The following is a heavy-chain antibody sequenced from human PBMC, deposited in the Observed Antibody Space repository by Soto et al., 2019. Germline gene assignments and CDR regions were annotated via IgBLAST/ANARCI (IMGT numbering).Heavy chain of an antibody. CDR1: GGSISSYY. D-gene: IGHD2-2*01. Sequence: SETLSLTCTVSGGSISSYYWSWIRQPPGKGLEWIGYIYYSGSTNYNPSLKSRVTISVDTSKNQFSLKLSSVTAADTAVYYCARHKYCSSTSCLYYYYYYMDVWGKGTTVTVS. J-gene: IGHJ6*03. V-gene: IGHV4-59*01. CDR2: IYYSGST. CDR3: ARHKYCSSTSCLYYYYYYMDV.